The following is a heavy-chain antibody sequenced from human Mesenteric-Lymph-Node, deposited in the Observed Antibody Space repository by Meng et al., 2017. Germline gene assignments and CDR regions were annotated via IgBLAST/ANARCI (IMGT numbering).Heavy chain of an antibody. CDR3: ASLGEGASDY. CDR2: LSYDGSTK. CDR1: GFTLISYG. V-gene: IGHV3-30*03. J-gene: IGHJ4*02. D-gene: IGHD3-16*01. Sequence: QVQLVESGGGVVQPGRSLRLSCAAPGFTLISYGMHWVRQAPGKGLEWVAVLSYDGSTKYYADSVKGRFTISRDDSKNTLYLQMNSLRAEDTAVYYCASLGEGASDYWGQGTLVTVSS.